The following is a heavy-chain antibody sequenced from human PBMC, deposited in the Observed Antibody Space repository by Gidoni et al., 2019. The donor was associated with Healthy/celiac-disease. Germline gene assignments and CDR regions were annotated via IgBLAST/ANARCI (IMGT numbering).Heavy chain of an antibody. D-gene: IGHD5-12*01. CDR2: IDPSDSYT. J-gene: IGHJ3*02. CDR3: ARPTNRDGYGELPNDAFDI. CDR1: GYSFTSDW. V-gene: IGHV5-10-1*03. Sequence: EVQLVQSGAEVKKHGESLRISCKGSGYSFTSDWISWVRQMPGKGLEWMGRIDPSDSYTNYSPSFQGHVTIAADKSISTAYLQWSSLKASDTAMYYCARPTNRDGYGELPNDAFDIWGQGTMVTVSS.